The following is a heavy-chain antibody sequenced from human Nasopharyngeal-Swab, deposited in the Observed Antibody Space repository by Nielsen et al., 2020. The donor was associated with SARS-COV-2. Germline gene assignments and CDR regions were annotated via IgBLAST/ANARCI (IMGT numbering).Heavy chain of an antibody. Sequence: GSLRLSCTVSGGSISSYYWSWIRQPPGKGLEWIGYIYYSGSTYYNPSLKSRVTISVDTSKNQFSLKLSSVTAADTAVYYCARGRITIFGVVTHFDYWGQGTLVTVSS. CDR3: ARGRITIFGVVTHFDY. J-gene: IGHJ4*02. CDR1: GGSISSYY. D-gene: IGHD3-3*01. CDR2: IYYSGST. V-gene: IGHV4-59*12.